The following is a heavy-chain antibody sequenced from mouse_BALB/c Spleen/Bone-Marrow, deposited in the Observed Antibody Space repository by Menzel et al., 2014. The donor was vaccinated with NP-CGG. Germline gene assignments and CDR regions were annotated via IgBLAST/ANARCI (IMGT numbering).Heavy chain of an antibody. J-gene: IGHJ4*01. Sequence: VQLQQSGPELVKPGASVKISCKASGYAFSSSWMNWVKQRPGQGLEWIGRIFPGDGDTYYNGKFKGKATLTADESSSTAYMQLSSLTSVDSAVYFCARSDGYRAMDYWGQGTSVTVSS. V-gene: IGHV1-82*01. D-gene: IGHD2-3*01. CDR3: ARSDGYRAMDY. CDR1: GYAFSSSW. CDR2: IFPGDGDT.